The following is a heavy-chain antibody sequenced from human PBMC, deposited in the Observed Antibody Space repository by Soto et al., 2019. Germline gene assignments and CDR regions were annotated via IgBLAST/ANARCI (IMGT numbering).Heavy chain of an antibody. Sequence: GGSLRLSCAASGFTFSSYAMHWVRQAPGKGLEWVAVISYDGSNKYYADSVKGRFTISRDNSKNTLYLQMNSLRAEDTAVYYCARDRLNYYGSGSYVGWFDPWGQGTLVTVSS. CDR3: ARDRLNYYGSGSYVGWFDP. J-gene: IGHJ5*02. V-gene: IGHV3-30-3*01. CDR2: ISYDGSNK. D-gene: IGHD3-10*01. CDR1: GFTFSSYA.